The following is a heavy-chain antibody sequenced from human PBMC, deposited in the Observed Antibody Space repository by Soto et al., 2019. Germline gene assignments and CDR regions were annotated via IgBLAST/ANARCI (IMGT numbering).Heavy chain of an antibody. D-gene: IGHD5-12*01. CDR1: GGSISGYY. CDR3: ARGGYDWSD. J-gene: IGHJ4*01. V-gene: IGHV4-59*01. Sequence: QVQLQESGPGLVKPSETLSLTCTVSGGSISGYYWSWIRQPPGKGLEWIGYMYYTGSTNYNPSLKSRVTISVDTSKNHFSLRLSSVTAADTAVYYCARGGYDWSDWGQEPWSPSPQ. CDR2: MYYTGST.